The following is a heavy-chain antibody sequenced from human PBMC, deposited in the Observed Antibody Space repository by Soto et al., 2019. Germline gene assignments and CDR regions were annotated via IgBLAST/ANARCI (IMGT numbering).Heavy chain of an antibody. CDR3: ARDLGGWDYGGAWYFDL. CDR1: GGSISSYY. D-gene: IGHD4-17*01. CDR2: IYYSGST. Sequence: QVQLQESGPGLVKPSETLSLTCTVSGGSISSYYWSWIRQPPGKGLEWIGYIYYSGSTNYNPSLNSRVNISVATSKNQFSLKLSSVTAADTAVYYCARDLGGWDYGGAWYFDLWGRGTLVTVSS. J-gene: IGHJ2*01. V-gene: IGHV4-59*01.